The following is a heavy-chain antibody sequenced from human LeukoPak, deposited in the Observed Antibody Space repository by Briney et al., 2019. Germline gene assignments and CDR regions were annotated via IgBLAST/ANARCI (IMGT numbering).Heavy chain of an antibody. J-gene: IGHJ4*02. CDR3: ARVPSDGDHYDY. V-gene: IGHV1-2*02. CDR1: GYTFTGYY. Sequence: ASVKVSCKASGYTFTGYYIHWVRQAPGQGLEWMGWINPNRGGTNYAQKFQGRVTMTTDTSINTVYMGLSRLRSDDTAVYYCARVPSDGDHYDYWGQGTLVTVSS. D-gene: IGHD4-17*01. CDR2: INPNRGGT.